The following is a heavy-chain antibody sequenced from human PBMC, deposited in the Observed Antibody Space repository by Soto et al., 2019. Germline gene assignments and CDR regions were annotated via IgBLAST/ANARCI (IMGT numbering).Heavy chain of an antibody. Sequence: GASVKVSCKXSGGTFSSYAISWVRQAPGQGLEWMGGIIPIFGTANYAQKFQGRVTITADESTSTAYMELSSLRSEDTAVYYCARDYYDRSGYRYYFDYWGQGTLVTVS. J-gene: IGHJ4*02. V-gene: IGHV1-69*13. CDR2: IIPIFGTA. CDR3: ARDYYDRSGYRYYFDY. CDR1: GGTFSSYA. D-gene: IGHD3-22*01.